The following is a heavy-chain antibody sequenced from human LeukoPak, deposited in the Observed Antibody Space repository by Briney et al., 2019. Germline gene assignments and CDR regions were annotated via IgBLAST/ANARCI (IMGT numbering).Heavy chain of an antibody. D-gene: IGHD1-1*01. Sequence: GGPLRLSCGASGFTFTSYAMSWIRQAPGKGLEWVSAINGGGENTYYGDSVKGRFTISRDNSKNTLYLQMNSLRAEDTATYYCARPRAMTTGVGRYFDLWGRGTLVTVSS. CDR2: INGGGENT. CDR1: GFTFTSYA. V-gene: IGHV3-23*01. CDR3: ARPRAMTTGVGRYFDL. J-gene: IGHJ2*01.